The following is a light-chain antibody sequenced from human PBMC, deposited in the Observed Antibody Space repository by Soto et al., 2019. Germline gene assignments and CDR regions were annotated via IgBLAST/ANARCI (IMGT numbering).Light chain of an antibody. V-gene: IGLV2-8*02. CDR3: SSYAGSDYPYV. CDR1: SNDVGYYNY. J-gene: IGLJ1*01. CDR2: DVS. Sequence: QTVPTQPPSASMFPGQSVAIACTGTSNDVGYYNYVSWYQQPPGKAPKLLIYDVSKRPSGVPDRFSGSKSGNTASLTVSGLQAEDEGDYYCSSYAGSDYPYVFGTGTKVTVL.